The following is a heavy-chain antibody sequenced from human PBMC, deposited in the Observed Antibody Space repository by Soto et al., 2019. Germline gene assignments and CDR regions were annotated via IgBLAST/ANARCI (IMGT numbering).Heavy chain of an antibody. J-gene: IGHJ3*02. CDR3: ARSKLGVGVPFDI. CDR2: ITTSDSVE. Sequence: GGSLRLSCTASGFTFSDHWMNWLRQAPGKGLEWVSYITTSDSVEYYADSVKGRFTISRDNAKNSLFLQMNSLRAEDTAVYYCARSKLGVGVPFDICGQGTLVTVSS. V-gene: IGHV3-11*01. CDR1: GFTFSDHW. D-gene: IGHD3-16*01.